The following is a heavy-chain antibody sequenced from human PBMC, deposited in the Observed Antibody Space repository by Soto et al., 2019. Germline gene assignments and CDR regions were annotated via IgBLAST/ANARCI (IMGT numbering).Heavy chain of an antibody. D-gene: IGHD6-19*01. CDR3: AREPVAGIWFDP. V-gene: IGHV1-69*05. Sequence: GASVKVSCKASGGTFSSYAISWVRQAPGQGLEWMGGIIPIFGTANYAQKLQGRVTMTTDTSTSTAYMELRSLRSDDTAVYYCAREPVAGIWFDPWGQGTLVTVSS. CDR1: GGTFSSYA. J-gene: IGHJ5*02. CDR2: IIPIFGTA.